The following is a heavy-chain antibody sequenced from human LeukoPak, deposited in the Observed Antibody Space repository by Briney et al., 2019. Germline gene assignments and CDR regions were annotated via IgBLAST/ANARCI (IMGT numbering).Heavy chain of an antibody. V-gene: IGHV4-61*02. J-gene: IGHJ4*02. D-gene: IGHD3-3*01. Sequence: SQTLSLTCTVSGGSISSGSYYWRWIRQPAGKGREWIGRIYTSGSTNYNPSLKSRVTISVDTSKNQFSLKLSSVTAADTAVYYCARGYYDFWSGYPSFDYWGQGTLVTVSS. CDR3: ARGYYDFWSGYPSFDY. CDR2: IYTSGST. CDR1: GGSISSGSYY.